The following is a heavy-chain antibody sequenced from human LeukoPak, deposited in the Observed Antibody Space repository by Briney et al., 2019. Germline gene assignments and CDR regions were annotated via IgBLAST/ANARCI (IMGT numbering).Heavy chain of an antibody. V-gene: IGHV3-53*01. CDR2: IYSGGST. CDR3: ASKQRLVGAIT. CDR1: GFTFSSYG. J-gene: IGHJ5*02. D-gene: IGHD1-26*01. Sequence: PGGSLRLSCAASGFTFSSYGMTWVRQAPGKGLEWVSVIYSGGSTYYADSVKGRFTISRDNSKNTLYLQMNSLRAEDTAVYYCASKQRLVGAITWGQGTLVTVSS.